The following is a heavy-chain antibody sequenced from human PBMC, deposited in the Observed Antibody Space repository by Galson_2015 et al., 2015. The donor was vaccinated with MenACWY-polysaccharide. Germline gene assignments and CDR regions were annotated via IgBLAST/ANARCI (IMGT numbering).Heavy chain of an antibody. CDR1: GGSISSSSYY. V-gene: IGHV4-39*01. J-gene: IGHJ4*02. Sequence: ETLSLTCTVSGGSISSSSYYWGWIRQPPGKGLEWIGSIYYSGSTYYNPSLKSRVTISVDTSKNQFSLKLSSVTAADTAVYYCARHLPHIVVVTALNYFDYRGQGTLVTVSS. D-gene: IGHD2-21*02. CDR3: ARHLPHIVVVTALNYFDY. CDR2: IYYSGST.